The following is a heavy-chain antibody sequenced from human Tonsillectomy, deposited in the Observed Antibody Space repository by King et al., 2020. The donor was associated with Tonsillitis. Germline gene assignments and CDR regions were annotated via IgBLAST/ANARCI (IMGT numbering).Heavy chain of an antibody. D-gene: IGHD2-2*01. CDR1: GFTFSGYS. CDR2: ISRSSSYI. Sequence: VQLVESGGGLVKPGGSLRLSCAVSGFTFSGYSMNWVRQAPGKGQEWVSSISRSSSYIYYADSVKGRFTISRENAKNSLFLQMNSLTAEDTAVYYCARDLPFGDYQLLGAFDIWGRGTMVTVSS. V-gene: IGHV3-21*01. J-gene: IGHJ3*02. CDR3: ARDLPFGDYQLLGAFDI.